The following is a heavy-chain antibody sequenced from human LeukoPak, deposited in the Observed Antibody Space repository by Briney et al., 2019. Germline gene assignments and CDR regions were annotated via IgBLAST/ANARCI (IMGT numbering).Heavy chain of an antibody. CDR1: GGSISSYY. V-gene: IGHV4-59*13. CDR3: ARVSVAGTGPDY. CDR2: FSYNVHS. Sequence: SETLSLTCNVSGGSISSYYWNWIRQPPGKGLEWVGFFSYNVHSDYNPSLKSRVTISVDTSKNQFSLRLSSVTAADTAIYYCARVSVAGTGPDYWGQGTQVTVSS. J-gene: IGHJ4*02. D-gene: IGHD6-13*01.